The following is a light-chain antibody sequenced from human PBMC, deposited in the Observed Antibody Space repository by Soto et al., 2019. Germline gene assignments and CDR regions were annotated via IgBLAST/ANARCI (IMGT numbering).Light chain of an antibody. Sequence: QSVLTQPPSASGSPGRSVTMSCTGTSSDVGGYNYVSWYQQHPGKAPKLMIYEVSKRPSGVPDRFSGSKSGNTASLTVSGLQAEDEADYYCSSYAGSNNLGVVFGGGTKLTVL. J-gene: IGLJ2*01. CDR3: SSYAGSNNLGVV. CDR1: SSDVGGYNY. V-gene: IGLV2-8*01. CDR2: EVS.